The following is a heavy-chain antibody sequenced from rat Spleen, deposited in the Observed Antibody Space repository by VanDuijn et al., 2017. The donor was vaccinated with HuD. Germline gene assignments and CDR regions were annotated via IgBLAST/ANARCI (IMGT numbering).Heavy chain of an antibody. J-gene: IGHJ3*01. CDR2: ITNTGNTP. Sequence: EVQLVESDGGLVHPGRSLKLSCAASGFTFSNYGMAWVRQAPTKGLEWVASITNTGNTPYSSDSVRGRFTISRDNAKSTLYLQMDSLRSEDTATYYCATEGAYYGGYLPFAYWGQGTLVTVSS. CDR1: GFTFSNYG. CDR3: ATEGAYYGGYLPFAY. D-gene: IGHD1-11*01. V-gene: IGHV5-29*01.